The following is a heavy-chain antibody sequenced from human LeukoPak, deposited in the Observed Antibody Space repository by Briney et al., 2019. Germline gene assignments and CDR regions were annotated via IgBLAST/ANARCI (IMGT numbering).Heavy chain of an antibody. J-gene: IGHJ5*02. Sequence: GGSLRLSCAASGFTFSSYWMSWVRQAPGKGLEWVANIKQDGSEKYYVDSVKGRFTISRDNAKNSLYLQMNSLRAEDTALYYCAKGLREYDFWSGYATWGQGTLVTVSS. CDR2: IKQDGSEK. D-gene: IGHD3-3*01. CDR1: GFTFSSYW. V-gene: IGHV3-7*03. CDR3: AKGLREYDFWSGYAT.